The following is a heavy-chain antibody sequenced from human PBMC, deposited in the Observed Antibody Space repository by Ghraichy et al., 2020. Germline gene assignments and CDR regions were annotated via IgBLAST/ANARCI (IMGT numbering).Heavy chain of an antibody. CDR2: INHSGST. Sequence: SETLSLTCAVYGGSFSGYYWSWIRQPPGKGLEWIGEINHSGSTNYNPSLKSRVTISVDTSKNQFSLKLSSVTAADTAVYYCARVVRSDFYYYYGMDVWGQGTTVTVSS. CDR1: GGSFSGYY. J-gene: IGHJ6*02. CDR3: ARVVRSDFYYYYGMDV. D-gene: IGHD2-21*02. V-gene: IGHV4-34*01.